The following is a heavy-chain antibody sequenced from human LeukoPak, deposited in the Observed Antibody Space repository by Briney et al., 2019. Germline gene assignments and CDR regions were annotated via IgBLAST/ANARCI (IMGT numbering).Heavy chain of an antibody. CDR3: TRQESPAGARWNYLDS. D-gene: IGHD1-26*01. CDR1: GGSISSYY. V-gene: IGHV4-59*08. J-gene: IGHJ4*02. CDR2: IYYSGST. Sequence: SETLSLTCTVSGGSISSYYWSWIRQPPGKGLEWIGYIYYSGSTYYNPSLKSRVTISVDTSKNQFSLKVTSVTATDTAIYYCTRQESPAGARWNYLDSWGQGTLVTVSS.